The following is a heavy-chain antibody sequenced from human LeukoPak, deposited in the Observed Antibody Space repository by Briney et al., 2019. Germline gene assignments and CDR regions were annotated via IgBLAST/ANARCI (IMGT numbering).Heavy chain of an antibody. CDR2: RYYSGTF. Sequence: SETLSLTCTVSGGSITNDYWTWIRQSPGKGLEWIGYRYYSGTFNYNPSLKSRVTMSVDTSKSQFSLRLSSVTAADTAVYYCARGHGRVLIFGVLTIYAMDVWGQGTTATVSS. V-gene: IGHV4-59*01. J-gene: IGHJ6*02. CDR3: ARGHGRVLIFGVLTIYAMDV. CDR1: GGSITNDY. D-gene: IGHD3-3*01.